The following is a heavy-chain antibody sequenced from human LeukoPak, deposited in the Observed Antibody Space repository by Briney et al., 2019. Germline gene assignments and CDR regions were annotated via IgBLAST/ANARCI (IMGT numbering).Heavy chain of an antibody. CDR1: GFTFSSYG. J-gene: IGHJ4*02. V-gene: IGHV3-33*08. Sequence: GGSLRLSCAASGFTFSSYGMHWVRQAPGKGLEWVAIIWYDGSYKYYADSVKGRFTISGDNSKNTLDLQMNSLRAEDTAVYYCARDYGSGIDCWGQGTLVTVSS. D-gene: IGHD3-10*01. CDR3: ARDYGSGIDC. CDR2: IWYDGSYK.